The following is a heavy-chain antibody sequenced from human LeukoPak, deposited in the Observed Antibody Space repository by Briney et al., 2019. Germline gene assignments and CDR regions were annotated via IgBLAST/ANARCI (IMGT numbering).Heavy chain of an antibody. J-gene: IGHJ5*02. CDR1: AFTFSSHS. CDR2: ISSSGSYI. D-gene: IGHD1-26*01. Sequence: GGSLRLACAASAFTFSSHSMNWVRQAPGKGLEWVSSISSSGSYIYYADSVKGRFTISRDNAKNSLYLQMNSLRAADTAVYYCARDSGSYWDWFDPWGQGTLVTVSS. V-gene: IGHV3-21*01. CDR3: ARDSGSYWDWFDP.